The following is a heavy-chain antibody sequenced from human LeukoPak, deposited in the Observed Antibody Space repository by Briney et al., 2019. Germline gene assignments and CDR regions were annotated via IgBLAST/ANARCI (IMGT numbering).Heavy chain of an antibody. CDR3: AREGGDIVVVPAAPDFDY. CDR1: GFTFSSYW. CDR2: IKQDGSEK. V-gene: IGHV3-7*01. Sequence: PGGSLRLSSAASGFTFSSYWMSWVRQAPGKGLEWVANIKQDGSEKYYVDSVKGRFTISRDNAKNSLYLQMNSLRAEDTAVYYCAREGGDIVVVPAAPDFDYWGQGTLVTVSS. D-gene: IGHD2-2*01. J-gene: IGHJ4*02.